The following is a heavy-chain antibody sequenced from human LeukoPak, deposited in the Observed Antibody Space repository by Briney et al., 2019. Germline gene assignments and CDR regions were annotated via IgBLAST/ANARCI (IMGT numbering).Heavy chain of an antibody. CDR1: GFTFDDYA. CDR2: ISWNSGSI. CDR3: AKDMRYNWNYLDY. J-gene: IGHJ4*02. Sequence: GRSLRLSCAASGFTFDDYAMHLVRQAPGKGLDWVSGISWNSGSIGYADSVKGRFTISRDNAKNSLYLQMNSLRAEDTALYYCAKDMRYNWNYLDYWGQGTLVTVSS. V-gene: IGHV3-9*01. D-gene: IGHD1-7*01.